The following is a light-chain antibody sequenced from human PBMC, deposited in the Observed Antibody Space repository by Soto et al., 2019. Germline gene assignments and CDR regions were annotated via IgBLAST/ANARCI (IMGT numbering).Light chain of an antibody. J-gene: IGKJ2*01. CDR3: QQYGTSLST. CDR1: QSVSSSY. V-gene: IGKV3-20*01. CDR2: GPS. Sequence: EIVLTQSPGTLSLSPGERATLSCSASQSVSSSYLAWYQQKPGQAPRLLIYGPSSRATGIPDRFSGSGSWTDFPLTISRLETEDFAVYYCQQYGTSLSTFGQGTKLEIK.